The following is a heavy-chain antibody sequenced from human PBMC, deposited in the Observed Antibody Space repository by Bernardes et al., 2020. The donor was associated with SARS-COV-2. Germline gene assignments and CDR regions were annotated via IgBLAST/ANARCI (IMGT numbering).Heavy chain of an antibody. D-gene: IGHD3-3*01. Sequence: SETLSLTCPVSGGSISSGDYYWGWIRQPPGKGLEWIGSIHFSGNTYYSPSLKSRVTISVDTSQNQFSLKLSSVTAADTAVYYCTRHSGSGVALPFDFWGQGTLVTVSS. J-gene: IGHJ4*02. CDR1: GGSISSGDYY. V-gene: IGHV4-39*01. CDR3: TRHSGSGVALPFDF. CDR2: IHFSGNT.